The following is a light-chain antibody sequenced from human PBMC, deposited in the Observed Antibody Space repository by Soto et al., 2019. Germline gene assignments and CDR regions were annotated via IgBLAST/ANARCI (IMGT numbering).Light chain of an antibody. CDR2: DAS. CDR3: QQRSNWPLT. J-gene: IGKJ3*01. V-gene: IGKV3-11*01. CDR1: QSVNNY. Sequence: EIVLTQSPAMLSLSPGERASLSCRASQSVNNYLAWYQQKPGQAPRLLVYDASHRATGIPARFSGSGSGTDFTLTISSLEPEDFAVYYCQQRSNWPLTFGPGIKVDIK.